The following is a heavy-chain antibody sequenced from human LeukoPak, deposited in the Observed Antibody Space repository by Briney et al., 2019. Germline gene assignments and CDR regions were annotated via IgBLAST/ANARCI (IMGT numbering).Heavy chain of an antibody. CDR1: GGSISSYY. Sequence: PSETLFLTCTVSGGSISSYYWSWIRQPPGKGLEWIGYIYYSGSTNYNPSLKSRVTISVDTSKNQFSLKLSSVTAADTAVYYCARGSDYDFWSGYYTPYDYWGQGTLVTVSS. CDR2: IYYSGST. V-gene: IGHV4-59*01. J-gene: IGHJ4*02. D-gene: IGHD3-3*01. CDR3: ARGSDYDFWSGYYTPYDY.